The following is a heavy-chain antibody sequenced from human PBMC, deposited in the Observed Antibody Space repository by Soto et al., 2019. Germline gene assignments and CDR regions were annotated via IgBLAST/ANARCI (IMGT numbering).Heavy chain of an antibody. CDR3: ARGIAAGGAFYI. J-gene: IGHJ3*02. CDR2: INSDVSST. Sequence: EVQLVESGGGLVQPGGSLRLSCAASGFTFSSYWMHWVRQAPGKGLVWVSRINSDVSSTGYADSVKGRFTISRDNAKSTLYLQMNSLTAEDKAVYYCARGIAAGGAFYIWGQGTMVTVSS. D-gene: IGHD6-13*01. CDR1: GFTFSSYW. V-gene: IGHV3-74*01.